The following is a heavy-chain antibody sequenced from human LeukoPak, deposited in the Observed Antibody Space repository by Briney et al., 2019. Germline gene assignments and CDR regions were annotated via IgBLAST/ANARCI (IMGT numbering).Heavy chain of an antibody. Sequence: SETLSLTCTVSGGSISSYYWSWIRQPPGKGLEWIGYIYYSGSTNYNPSLKSRVTISVDTSKNQFSLKLSSVTAADTAVYYCARHREYDFWSGYISGMDVRGQGTTVTVSS. CDR3: ARHREYDFWSGYISGMDV. CDR2: IYYSGST. J-gene: IGHJ6*02. V-gene: IGHV4-59*08. D-gene: IGHD3-3*01. CDR1: GGSISSYY.